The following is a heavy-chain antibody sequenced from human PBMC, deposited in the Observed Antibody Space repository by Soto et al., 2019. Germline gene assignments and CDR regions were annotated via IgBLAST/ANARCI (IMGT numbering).Heavy chain of an antibody. CDR1: GGSISSSSYY. D-gene: IGHD3-3*01. CDR2: IYYSGST. V-gene: IGHV4-39*01. CDR3: ARQSNDFWSGFTSKGNAFDI. J-gene: IGHJ3*02. Sequence: QLQLQESGPGLVKPSETLSLTCTVSGGSISSSSYYWGWIRQPPGKGLEWIGSIYYSGSTYYNPSLKSRVTISVDTSKNQFSLKLSSVTAADTAVYYCARQSNDFWSGFTSKGNAFDIWGQGTMVTVSS.